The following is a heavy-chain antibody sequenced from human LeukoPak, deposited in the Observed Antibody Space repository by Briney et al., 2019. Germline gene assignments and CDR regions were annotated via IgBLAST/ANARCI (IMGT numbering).Heavy chain of an antibody. D-gene: IGHD3-22*01. CDR3: ARPYYYDSSGYYFGY. J-gene: IGHJ4*02. Sequence: SETLSLTCAVYGGSFSGYYWSRIRQPPGKGLEWIGEINHSGSTNYNPSLKSRVTISVDTSKNQFSLKLSSVTAADTAVYYCARPYYYDSSGYYFGYWGQGTLVTVSS. CDR2: INHSGST. V-gene: IGHV4-34*01. CDR1: GGSFSGYY.